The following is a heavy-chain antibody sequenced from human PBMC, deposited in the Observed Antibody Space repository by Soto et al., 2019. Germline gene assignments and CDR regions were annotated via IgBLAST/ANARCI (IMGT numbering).Heavy chain of an antibody. Sequence: GESLKISCKGSGYSVTSYWIGWVRQMPGKGLEWMGIIYPGDSDTRYSPSFQGQVTISADKSISTAYLQWSSLKASDTAMYYCARHPGCGGDCYDNWFDPWGQGTLVTVSS. J-gene: IGHJ5*02. CDR3: ARHPGCGGDCYDNWFDP. D-gene: IGHD2-21*02. V-gene: IGHV5-51*01. CDR1: GYSVTSYW. CDR2: IYPGDSDT.